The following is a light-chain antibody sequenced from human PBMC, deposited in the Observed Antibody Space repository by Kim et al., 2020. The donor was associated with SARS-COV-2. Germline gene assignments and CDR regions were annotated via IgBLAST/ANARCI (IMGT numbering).Light chain of an antibody. CDR2: CAS. Sequence: AAVGDRVTITFRASQGISNYLAWYQPKPGKVPKLLIYCASTLQSGVPSRFSGSESGTAFTLTITPLQPEDVATYYCQKYDSAPLTFGGGTKVDIK. J-gene: IGKJ4*01. V-gene: IGKV1-27*01. CDR3: QKYDSAPLT. CDR1: QGISNY.